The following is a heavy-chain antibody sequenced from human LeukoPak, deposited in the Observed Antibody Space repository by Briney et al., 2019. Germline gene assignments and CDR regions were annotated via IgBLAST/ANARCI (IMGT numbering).Heavy chain of an antibody. Sequence: PGASVTVSCKASGYTFTSYDINWVRQAPGQGLEWMGWMNPNSGNTGCAQKFQGRVTITRNTSISTAYMELSSLRSEDTAVYYCARGGIVGATGYYYMDVWGKGTTVTVSS. CDR2: MNPNSGNT. D-gene: IGHD1-26*01. CDR3: ARGGIVGATGYYYMDV. CDR1: GYTFTSYD. V-gene: IGHV1-8*03. J-gene: IGHJ6*03.